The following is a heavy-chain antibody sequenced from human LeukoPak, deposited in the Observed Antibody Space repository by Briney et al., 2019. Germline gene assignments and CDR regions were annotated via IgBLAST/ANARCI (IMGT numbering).Heavy chain of an antibody. CDR2: IYYSGST. Sequence: KPSETLSLTCTVSGGSISSSSYYWSWIRQPPGKGLEWIGYIYYSGSTNYNPSLKSRVTISVDTSKNQFSLKLSSVTAADTAVYYCARDGDSGSYYGTEWGQGTLVTVSS. CDR3: ARDGDSGSYYGTE. V-gene: IGHV4-61*01. J-gene: IGHJ4*02. CDR1: GGSISSSSYY. D-gene: IGHD1-26*01.